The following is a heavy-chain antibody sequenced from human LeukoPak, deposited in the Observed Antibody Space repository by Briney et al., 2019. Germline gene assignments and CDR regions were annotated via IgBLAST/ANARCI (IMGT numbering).Heavy chain of an antibody. Sequence: GGSLRLSCAASGFTFSSYSMNWVRQAPGKGLEWVSSISSSSYIYYADSVKGRFTISRDNAKDSLYLQMNSLRAEDTAVYYCASIVVPAAIYYGMDVWGQGTTVTVSS. D-gene: IGHD2-2*02. CDR2: ISSSSYI. V-gene: IGHV3-21*01. CDR3: ASIVVPAAIYYGMDV. J-gene: IGHJ6*02. CDR1: GFTFSSYS.